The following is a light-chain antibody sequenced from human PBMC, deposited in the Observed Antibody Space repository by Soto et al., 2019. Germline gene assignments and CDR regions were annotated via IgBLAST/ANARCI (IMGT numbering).Light chain of an antibody. CDR3: AAWDDSLSGPSWV. V-gene: IGLV1-47*01. Sequence: QLVLTQPPSASGTPGQRVTISCSGSSSNIGSNYVYWYQQLPGTAPKLLIYRNNQRPSGVPDRFSGSKSGTSASLAISGLRSEDEADYYCAAWDDSLSGPSWVFGGGTKLPS. CDR1: SSNIGSNY. CDR2: RNN. J-gene: IGLJ3*02.